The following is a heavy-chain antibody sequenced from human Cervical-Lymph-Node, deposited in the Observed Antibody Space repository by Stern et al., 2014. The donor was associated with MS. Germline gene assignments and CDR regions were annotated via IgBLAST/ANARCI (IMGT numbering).Heavy chain of an antibody. D-gene: IGHD2-21*02. CDR3: ARGRFCGGDCYYFDY. CDR2: IIPIFGTA. J-gene: IGHJ4*02. V-gene: IGHV1-69*01. CDR1: GGTFSSYA. Sequence: DQLVESGAEVKKPGSSVKVSCKASGGTFSSYAISWGRQAPGQGLEWMGGIIPIFGTANYAQKFQGRVTITADESTSTAYMELSSLRSEDTAVYYCARGRFCGGDCYYFDYWGQGTLVTVSS.